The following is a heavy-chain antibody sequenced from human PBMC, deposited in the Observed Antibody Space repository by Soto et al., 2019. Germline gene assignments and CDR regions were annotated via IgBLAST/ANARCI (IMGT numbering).Heavy chain of an antibody. CDR1: GFTFSSYG. CDR2: IWYDGSNK. D-gene: IGHD3-10*01. J-gene: IGHJ4*02. Sequence: GGSLRLSCAASGFTFSSYGMHWVRQAPGKGLEWVAVIWYDGSNKYYADSVKGRFTISRDNSKNMLYLQMNSLRAEDTAVYYCARDRGSGKLYYFDYWGQGTLVTVSS. CDR3: ARDRGSGKLYYFDY. V-gene: IGHV3-33*01.